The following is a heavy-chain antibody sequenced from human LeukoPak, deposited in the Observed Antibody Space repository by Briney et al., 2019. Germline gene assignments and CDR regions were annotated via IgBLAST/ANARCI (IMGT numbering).Heavy chain of an antibody. J-gene: IGHJ4*02. Sequence: GGSLRLSCAASGFTFSSYSMSWVRQAPGKGLEWLSYIGGSNSPIYYSDSVKGRFTISGDNAKNSLFLHMDSLRDEGTAVYYCARDGFGDFPLGASKVGDYWGQGTLVTVSS. CDR2: IGGSNSPI. CDR1: GFTFSSYS. D-gene: IGHD4-17*01. CDR3: ARDGFGDFPLGASKVGDY. V-gene: IGHV3-48*02.